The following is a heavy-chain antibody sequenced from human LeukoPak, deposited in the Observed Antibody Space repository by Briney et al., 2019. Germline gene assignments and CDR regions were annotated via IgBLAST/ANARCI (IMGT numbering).Heavy chain of an antibody. Sequence: SETLSLTCTVSGGSISNYYWSWIRQPPGKGLEWIGYIYNSGHTNYNPSLRSRVTISEDTSKNQLSLKLSSVTAADTAVYYCARAAVTTSRYFQHWGQGTLVTVSS. V-gene: IGHV4-59*01. CDR3: ARAAVTTSRYFQH. J-gene: IGHJ1*01. CDR2: IYNSGHT. D-gene: IGHD4-17*01. CDR1: GGSISNYY.